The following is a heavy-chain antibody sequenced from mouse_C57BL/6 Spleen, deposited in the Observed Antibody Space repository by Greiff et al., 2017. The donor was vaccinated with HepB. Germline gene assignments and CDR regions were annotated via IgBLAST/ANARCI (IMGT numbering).Heavy chain of an antibody. CDR3: ARHGPYGYDDAMGY. D-gene: IGHD2-2*01. CDR2: ISGGGGNT. J-gene: IGHJ4*01. V-gene: IGHV5-9*01. CDR1: GFTFSSYT. Sequence: EVKLVASGGGLVKPGGSLKLSCAASGFTFSSYTMSWVRQTPEKRLEWVATISGGGGNTYYPDSVKGRFTISRDNAKNTQYLQRGSLRSEDTALYYCARHGPYGYDDAMGYWGQGTSVTVSS.